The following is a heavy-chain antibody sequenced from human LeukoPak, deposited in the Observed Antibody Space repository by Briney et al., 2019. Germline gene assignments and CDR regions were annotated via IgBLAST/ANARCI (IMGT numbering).Heavy chain of an antibody. V-gene: IGHV4-34*01. D-gene: IGHD6-13*01. CDR1: GGSFSGYY. CDR3: ARSSADSAAGTSTKDDY. CDR2: INHSGST. Sequence: PSETLSLTCAVYGGSFSGYYWSWIRQPPGKGLEWIGEINHSGSTNYNPSLKSRVTISVDTSKNQLSLKLSSVTAAARAPYYCARSSADSAAGTSTKDDYWGQETLVTASS. J-gene: IGHJ4*02.